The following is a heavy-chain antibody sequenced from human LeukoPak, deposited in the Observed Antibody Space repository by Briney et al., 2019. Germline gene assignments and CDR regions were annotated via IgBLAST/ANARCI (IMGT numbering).Heavy chain of an antibody. D-gene: IGHD6-19*01. J-gene: IGHJ4*02. Sequence: GGSLRLSCAASGFTVSSNYMSWVRQAPGKVLECVSVIYSGGNTYYADSVKGRFTISRDNSKNTLYLQMNSLRAEDTAVYYCARGVRIAVAGYIDYWGQGTLVTVSS. CDR1: GFTVSSNY. V-gene: IGHV3-66*01. CDR3: ARGVRIAVAGYIDY. CDR2: IYSGGNT.